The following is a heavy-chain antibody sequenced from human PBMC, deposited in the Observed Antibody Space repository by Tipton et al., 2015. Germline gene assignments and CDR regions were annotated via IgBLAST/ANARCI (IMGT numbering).Heavy chain of an antibody. CDR1: GFPFSNYN. CDR3: AREGVVLVPVALKVGAFDN. D-gene: IGHD6-19*01. Sequence: SLRLSCAASGFPFSNYNMNWVRQAPGKGLEWVSTISASGYSTDYADSVKGRFTVSRDKSNDTLYLQMNSLRVEDTAVYYCAREGVVLVPVALKVGAFDNWGPGTLVTVSS. CDR2: ISASGYST. J-gene: IGHJ4*02. V-gene: IGHV3-23*01.